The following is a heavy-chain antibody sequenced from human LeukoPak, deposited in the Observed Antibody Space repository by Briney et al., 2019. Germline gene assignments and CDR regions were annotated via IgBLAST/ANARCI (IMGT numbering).Heavy chain of an antibody. D-gene: IGHD1-1*01. CDR3: ARWAGRTFRWVDP. CDR1: GYTFTGYY. Sequence: ASVKVSCKASGYTFTGYYMHWLRQAPGQGLEWMGWINPNSGGTNYAQKFQGRVTMTRDTSIGTAYMELSRLRSDDTAVYYCARWAGRTFRWVDPWGQGTLVTVSS. CDR2: INPNSGGT. J-gene: IGHJ5*02. V-gene: IGHV1-2*02.